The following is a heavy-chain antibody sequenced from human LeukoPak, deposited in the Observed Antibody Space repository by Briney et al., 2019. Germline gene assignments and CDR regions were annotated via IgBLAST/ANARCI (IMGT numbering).Heavy chain of an antibody. V-gene: IGHV4-59*08. CDR2: IYYSGST. J-gene: IGHJ2*01. Sequence: SETLSLTCTVSGGSISSYYWSWIRQPPGKGLEWIGYIYYSGSTNYNPSLKSRVTISVDTSKNQFSLKLSSVTAADTAVYYCARSTKPLNWYFDLWGRGTLVTVSS. CDR3: ARSTKPLNWYFDL. CDR1: GGSISSYY.